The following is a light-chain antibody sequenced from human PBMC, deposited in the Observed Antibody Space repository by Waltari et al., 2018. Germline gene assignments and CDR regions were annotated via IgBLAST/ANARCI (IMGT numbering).Light chain of an antibody. Sequence: SYVLTQPPSVAVAPGETARVTCGGNKLESKSVHWYQQKPGQAPVLVISYDSDRPSGIPERFSGSNSGDTATLTISRVEAGDEADYYCQVWDANTDPGVFGTGTEVTVL. CDR3: QVWDANTDPGV. J-gene: IGLJ1*01. CDR2: YDS. V-gene: IGLV3-21*01. CDR1: KLESKS.